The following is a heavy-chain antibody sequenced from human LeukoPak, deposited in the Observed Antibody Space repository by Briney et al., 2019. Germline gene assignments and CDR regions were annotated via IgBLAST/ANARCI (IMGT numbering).Heavy chain of an antibody. J-gene: IGHJ4*02. V-gene: IGHV3-30*03. CDR1: GFTFSSYG. D-gene: IGHD6-19*01. CDR3: ARDGEKYSSGYDY. CDR2: ISYDGSNK. Sequence: PGGSLRLSCAASGFTFSSYGMHWVRQAPGKGLEWVAVISYDGSNKYYADSVKGRFTISRDNSKNTLYLQMNSLRAEDTAVYYCARDGEKYSSGYDYWGQGTLVTVSS.